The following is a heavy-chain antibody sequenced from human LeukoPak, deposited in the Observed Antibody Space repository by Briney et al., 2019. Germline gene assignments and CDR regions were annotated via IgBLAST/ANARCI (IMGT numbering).Heavy chain of an antibody. CDR3: ARDEVATTLDY. V-gene: IGHV3-66*02. J-gene: IGHJ4*02. Sequence: GGPLRLSCAASGFTVSSNYMTWVRQAPGKGLEWVSVIYSGGNTYYADSVKGRFTISRDNSKNTLYLQMNSLRAEDTGVYYCARDEVATTLDYWGQGTLVTVSS. CDR2: IYSGGNT. D-gene: IGHD5-12*01. CDR1: GFTVSSNY.